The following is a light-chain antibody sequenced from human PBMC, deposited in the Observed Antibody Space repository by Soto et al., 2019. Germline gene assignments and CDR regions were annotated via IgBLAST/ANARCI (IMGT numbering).Light chain of an antibody. J-gene: IGKJ5*01. CDR1: QSVRSN. CDR3: QQYGSSPLVT. Sequence: EIVMTQSPATLSVSPGERVTLSCRASQSVRSNLAWFQQKPGQAPRLLIYGVSTRATGIPARFSGSGSGTDFTLTISSLQSEDFAVYYCQQYGSSPLVTFGQGTRLEIK. V-gene: IGKV3-15*01. CDR2: GVS.